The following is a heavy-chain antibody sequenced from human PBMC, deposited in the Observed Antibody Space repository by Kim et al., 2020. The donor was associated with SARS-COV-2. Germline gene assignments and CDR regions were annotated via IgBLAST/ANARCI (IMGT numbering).Heavy chain of an antibody. V-gene: IGHV3-23*01. CDR2: ISGSGGST. CDR1: GFTFSSYA. Sequence: GGSLRLSCAASGFTFSSYAMSWVRQAPGKGLEWVSAISGSGGSTYYADSVKGRFTISRDNSKNTLYLQMNSLRAEDTAVYYCAKDPHIVVVVAATPRGARWFDPWGQGTLVTVSS. D-gene: IGHD2-15*01. J-gene: IGHJ5*02. CDR3: AKDPHIVVVVAATPRGARWFDP.